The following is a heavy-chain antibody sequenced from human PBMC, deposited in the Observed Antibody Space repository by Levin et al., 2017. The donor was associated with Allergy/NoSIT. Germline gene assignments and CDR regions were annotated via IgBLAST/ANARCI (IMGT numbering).Heavy chain of an antibody. Sequence: PGGSLRLSCGASGFTFSSYAMSWVRQAPGKGLEWVSAISGSGGSTYYADSVKGRFTISRDNSKNTLYLQMNSLRAEDTAIYYCAKGHGSSGYYYCIDYWGQGTLVTVSS. CDR1: GFTFSSYA. D-gene: IGHD3-22*01. CDR2: ISGSGGST. CDR3: AKGHGSSGYYYCIDY. J-gene: IGHJ4*02. V-gene: IGHV3-23*01.